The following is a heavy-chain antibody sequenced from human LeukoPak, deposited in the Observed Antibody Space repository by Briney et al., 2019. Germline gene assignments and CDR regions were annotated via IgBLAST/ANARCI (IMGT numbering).Heavy chain of an antibody. J-gene: IGHJ4*02. V-gene: IGHV3-49*04. CDR3: TRARLWSGYYTPFGY. Sequence: GGSLRLSCTASGFTFGDYAMSWVRQAPGKGLEWVGFIRSKAYGGTTEYAASVKGRFTISRDDSKSIAYLQMNSLKTEDTAVYYCTRARLWSGYYTPFGYWGQGTLVTVSS. CDR1: GFTFGDYA. D-gene: IGHD3-3*01. CDR2: IRSKAYGGTT.